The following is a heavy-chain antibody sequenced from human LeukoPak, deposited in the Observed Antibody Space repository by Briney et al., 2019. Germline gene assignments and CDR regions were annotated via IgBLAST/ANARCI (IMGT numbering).Heavy chain of an antibody. CDR3: ARVKDYYGSGSSNI. Sequence: SVKVSCKASGGTFSSYAISWVRQAPGQGLEWMGRIIPIFGTANYAQKFQGRVTITTDESTSTAYMELSSLRSEDAAVYYCARVKDYYGSGSSNIWGQGTMVTVSS. CDR1: GGTFSSYA. J-gene: IGHJ3*02. D-gene: IGHD3-10*01. V-gene: IGHV1-69*05. CDR2: IIPIFGTA.